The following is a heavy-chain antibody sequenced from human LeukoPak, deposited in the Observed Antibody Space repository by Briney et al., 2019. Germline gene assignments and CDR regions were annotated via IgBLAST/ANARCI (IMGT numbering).Heavy chain of an antibody. Sequence: SETLSLTCTVSGGSIISSSHYWAWIRQPPGKGLEWIGSIYYNGGTFYSSSLKSRASISVDTSKNQFSLKLSSVTAADTSVYFCAREEASAADYWGQGTLVTVSS. CDR2: IYYNGGT. D-gene: IGHD6-13*01. CDR1: GGSIISSSHY. CDR3: AREEASAADY. J-gene: IGHJ4*02. V-gene: IGHV4-39*01.